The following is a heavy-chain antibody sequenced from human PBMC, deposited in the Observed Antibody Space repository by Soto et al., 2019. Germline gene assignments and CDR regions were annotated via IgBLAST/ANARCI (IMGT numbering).Heavy chain of an antibody. V-gene: IGHV1-18*01. J-gene: IGHJ4*02. D-gene: IGHD3-3*01. CDR2: VSAYNGNT. CDR3: PRGGQCEFLSDY. CDR1: GYTFTRYY. Sequence: GASVKVSCKAPGYTFTRYYMTWVRQAPGQGIEWMGWVSAYNGNTHYEQKLQGRVTLTTDTSTSTAYMELRSLRSDDPHGYFFPRGGQCEFLSDYWGQGTLVTVSS.